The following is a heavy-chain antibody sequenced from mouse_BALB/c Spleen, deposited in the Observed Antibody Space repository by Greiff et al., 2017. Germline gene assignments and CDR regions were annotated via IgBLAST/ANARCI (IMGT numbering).Heavy chain of an antibody. CDR3: TRSRGERDYYAMDY. V-gene: IGHV1-5*01. Sequence: VQLKQSGTVLARPGASVKMSCKASGYTFTSYWMHWVKQRPGQGLEWIGAIYPGNSDTSYNQKFKGKAKLTAVTSTSTAYMELSSLTNEDSAVYYCTRSRGERDYYAMDYWGQGTSVTVSS. J-gene: IGHJ4*01. CDR1: GYTFTSYW. D-gene: IGHD2-13*01. CDR2: IYPGNSDT.